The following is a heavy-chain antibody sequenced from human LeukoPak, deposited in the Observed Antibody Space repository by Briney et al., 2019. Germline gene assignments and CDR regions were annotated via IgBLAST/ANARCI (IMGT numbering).Heavy chain of an antibody. CDR2: IRGEGSEK. CDR3: ARTSSITCYDY. Sequence: SGESLRLSCAASGFTFSSYCMTWVRQAPGKGREWVANIRGEGSEKKYVDSVKGRFTISRDNAKNSLYLQMDNLRAEDTAMYYCARTSSITCYDYWGRGTLVTVSS. CDR1: GFTFSSYC. J-gene: IGHJ4*02. V-gene: IGHV3-7*03. D-gene: IGHD2-2*01.